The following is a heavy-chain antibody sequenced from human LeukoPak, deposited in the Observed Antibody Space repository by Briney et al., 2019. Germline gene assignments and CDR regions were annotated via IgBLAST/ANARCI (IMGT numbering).Heavy chain of an antibody. J-gene: IGHJ6*02. CDR1: GFTFSSYS. Sequence: GGSLRLSCAASGFTFSSYSMNWVRQAPGKGLEWVSSISSSSSYIYYADSVKGRFTISRDKAKNSLYLQMNRLRAEDTAVYYCARDCRGRKQLVLYYYYGMDVWGQGTTVTVSS. D-gene: IGHD6-13*01. CDR3: ARDCRGRKQLVLYYYYGMDV. V-gene: IGHV3-21*01. CDR2: ISSSSSYI.